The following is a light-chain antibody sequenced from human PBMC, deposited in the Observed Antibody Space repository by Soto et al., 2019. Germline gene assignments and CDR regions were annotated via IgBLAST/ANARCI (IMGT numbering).Light chain of an antibody. J-gene: IGLJ1*01. CDR3: QVWAGTSDHPNYV. V-gene: IGLV3-21*02. CDR1: NIGGKS. Sequence: SYELTQPPSVSVAPGQTARITCGGNNIGGKSVHWYQQRPGQAPVLVVYDDTDRPSGIPERFSGSNSGNTATLTVSRVEVGDEADYYCQVWAGTSDHPNYVFGTGPKV. CDR2: DDT.